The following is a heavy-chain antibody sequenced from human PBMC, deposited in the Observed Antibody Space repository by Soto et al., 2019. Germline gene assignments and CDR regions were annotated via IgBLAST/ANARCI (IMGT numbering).Heavy chain of an antibody. CDR1: GYTFTSYG. Sequence: QVRLVQSGAEVKKPGASVKVSCKASGYTFTSYGIIWVRQAPGQVLEWMGWISAYNGNTNYAQKLQGRVTMTTDTSTSTAYMELRSLRSDDTAVYYCARDLTSDIVVVPAAMLDYWGQGTLVTVSS. CDR2: ISAYNGNT. D-gene: IGHD2-2*01. J-gene: IGHJ4*02. V-gene: IGHV1-18*01. CDR3: ARDLTSDIVVVPAAMLDY.